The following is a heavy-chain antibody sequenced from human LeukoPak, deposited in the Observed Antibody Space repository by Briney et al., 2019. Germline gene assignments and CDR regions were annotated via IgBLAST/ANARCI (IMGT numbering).Heavy chain of an antibody. V-gene: IGHV4-59*01. D-gene: IGHD5-18*01. J-gene: IGHJ4*02. CDR3: ARSRSSHSNGYSYGLGPLFDY. CDR2: IYYSGST. Sequence: SETLSLTCTVSGGSISSYYWSCIRQPPGKGLEWIGYIYYSGSTNYIPTLKSRVTISVDTSKNQLYLKLSSVTAADTAVYYCARSRSSHSNGYSYGLGPLFDYWGQGTLVTVSS. CDR1: GGSISSYY.